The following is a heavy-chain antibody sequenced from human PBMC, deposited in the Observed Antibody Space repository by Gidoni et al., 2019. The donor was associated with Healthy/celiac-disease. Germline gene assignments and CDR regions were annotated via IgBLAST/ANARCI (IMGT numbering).Heavy chain of an antibody. D-gene: IGHD6-6*01. CDR2: IIPTLGIA. J-gene: IGHJ4*02. V-gene: IGHV1-69*04. CDR1: GGTFSSYA. CDR3: ALPSIAARPLDY. Sequence: QVQLVQSGAEVKKPGSSVKVSCKASGGTFSSYAISWVRQAPGQGLEWMGRIIPTLGIANYAQKFQGRVTITADKSTSTAYMELSSLRSEDTAVYYCALPSIAARPLDYWGQGTLVTVSS.